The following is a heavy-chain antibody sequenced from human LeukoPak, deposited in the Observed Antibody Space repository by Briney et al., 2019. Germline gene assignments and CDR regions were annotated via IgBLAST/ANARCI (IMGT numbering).Heavy chain of an antibody. V-gene: IGHV3-48*04. CDR3: ARGGWWSSDAFDI. CDR1: GFAFSSYN. D-gene: IGHD2-15*01. Sequence: PGGSLRLSCAASGFAFSSYNMNWVRQAPGKGLEWVSYISNGGSTIHYADSVKGRFTISRDNAKNSLYLQMNSLRAEDTAVYYCARGGWWSSDAFDIWGQGTMVTVSS. J-gene: IGHJ3*02. CDR2: ISNGGSTI.